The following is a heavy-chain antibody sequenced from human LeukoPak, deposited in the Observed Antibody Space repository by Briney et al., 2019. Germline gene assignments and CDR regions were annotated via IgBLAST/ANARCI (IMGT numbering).Heavy chain of an antibody. D-gene: IGHD6-19*01. CDR3: AKDSPLLPLYSVAHNMDV. Sequence: GGSLRLSCAASGFTFSSYGMHWVRQAPGKGLEWVAVISYDGSNKYYADSVKGRFTISRDNSKNTLYLQMNSLRAEDTAVYYCAKDSPLLPLYSVAHNMDVWGKGTTVTVSS. V-gene: IGHV3-30*18. J-gene: IGHJ6*03. CDR2: ISYDGSNK. CDR1: GFTFSSYG.